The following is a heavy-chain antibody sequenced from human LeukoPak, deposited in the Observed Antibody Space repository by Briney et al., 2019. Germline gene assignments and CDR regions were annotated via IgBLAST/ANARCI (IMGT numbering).Heavy chain of an antibody. CDR2: ISYDGSNK. CDR1: GFTFSSYG. CDR3: ARDGSDTALIYFDY. Sequence: PGRSLRLSCAASGFTFSSYGMHWVRQAPGKGLEWVAVISYDGSNKYYADSVKGRFTISRDNSKNTLYLQMNSLRAEDTAVYYCARDGSDTALIYFDYWGQGTLVTVSS. D-gene: IGHD5-18*01. J-gene: IGHJ4*02. V-gene: IGHV3-30*03.